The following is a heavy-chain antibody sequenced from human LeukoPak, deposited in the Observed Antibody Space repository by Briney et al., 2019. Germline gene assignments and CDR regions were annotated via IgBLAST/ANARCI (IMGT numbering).Heavy chain of an antibody. J-gene: IGHJ4*02. CDR2: INPSGGGT. CDR1: GYTFTSYY. D-gene: IGHD4-23*01. V-gene: IGHV1-46*01. Sequence: ASVKVSCKASGYTFTSYYMHWVRQAPGQGLEWMGIINPSGGGTSYAQKFQGRVTMTRDTSTSTVYMELSSLRSEDTAVYYCARTTVVTRDFDYWGQGTLVTVSS. CDR3: ARTTVVTRDFDY.